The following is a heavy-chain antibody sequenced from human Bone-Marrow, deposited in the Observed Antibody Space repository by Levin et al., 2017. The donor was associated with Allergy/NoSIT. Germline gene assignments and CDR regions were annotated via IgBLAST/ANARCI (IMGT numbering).Heavy chain of an antibody. CDR1: GFSLSTYAVG. J-gene: IGHJ4*02. CDR2: IYWDDDK. CDR3: AHRTTGAWDC. Sequence: SGPTLVKPTQTLTLTCTCSGFSLSTYAVGVGWIRQLPGAAPEWLALIYWDDDKRYSASLKSRLTITKDNSENEVVLTVTNMDPTDTGTYYCAHRTTGAWDCWGQGTLVTVSS. V-gene: IGHV2-5*02. D-gene: IGHD4/OR15-4a*01.